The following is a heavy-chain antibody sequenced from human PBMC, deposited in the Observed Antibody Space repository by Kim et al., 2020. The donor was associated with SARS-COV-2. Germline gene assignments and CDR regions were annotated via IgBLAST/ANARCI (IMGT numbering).Heavy chain of an antibody. J-gene: IGHJ5*02. CDR1: GYTFTSYA. CDR2: INAGNGNT. D-gene: IGHD3-10*01. Sequence: ASVKVSCKASGYTFTSYAMHWVRQAPGQRLEWMGWINAGNGNTKYSQKFQGRVTITRDTSASTVYMELSSLRSEDTAVYYCARGIRLTRARYGSGSSGGNWFDPWGQGTLVTVSS. CDR3: ARGIRLTRARYGSGSSGGNWFDP. V-gene: IGHV1-3*01.